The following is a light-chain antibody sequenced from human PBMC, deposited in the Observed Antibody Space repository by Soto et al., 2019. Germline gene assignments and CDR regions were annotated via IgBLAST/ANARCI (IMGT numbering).Light chain of an antibody. Sequence: IVMTQSPDSLTVSLGARATINCKSSQSVFYSSNNKNYLAWYQQKPGQSPKLLIYWASNRATGIPDRFSGSGSGTDFTLTISRLEPEDFAVYYCQQHGSSPITFGQGTRLEIK. CDR1: QSVFYSSNNKNY. V-gene: IGKV4-1*01. CDR2: WAS. CDR3: QQHGSSPIT. J-gene: IGKJ5*01.